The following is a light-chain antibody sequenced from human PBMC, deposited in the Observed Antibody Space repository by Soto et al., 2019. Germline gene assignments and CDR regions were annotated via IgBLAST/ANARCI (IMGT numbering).Light chain of an antibody. V-gene: IGLV1-47*01. CDR3: AAWDDSLSGRVV. CDR2: RNN. J-gene: IGLJ2*01. Sequence: QSVLTQPPSASGTPGQRVTISCSGSSSNIGSNYVYWYQQLPGTAPKLLIYRNNQRPSGVPDRFSGSKSGTSASPAISGLRSEDEADYYCAAWDDSLSGRVVFGGGTQLTVL. CDR1: SSNIGSNY.